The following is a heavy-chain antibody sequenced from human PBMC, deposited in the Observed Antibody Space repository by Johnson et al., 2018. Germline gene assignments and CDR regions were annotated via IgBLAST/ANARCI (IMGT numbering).Heavy chain of an antibody. CDR3: ARTSKKGIAASGFDL. D-gene: IGHD6-25*01. CDR1: EFTFTSYA. V-gene: IGHV3-30-3*01. CDR2: ISYDGNNK. J-gene: IGHJ3*01. Sequence: VQLVESGGGVVQPRRSLRLSCAASEFTFTSYAMHWVRQAPGKGLEWMDVISYDGNNKYSADSVKGRFTISRDNSKNTLYLQLNSLRPENTAVYYCARTSKKGIAASGFDLWGQGTMVTVSS.